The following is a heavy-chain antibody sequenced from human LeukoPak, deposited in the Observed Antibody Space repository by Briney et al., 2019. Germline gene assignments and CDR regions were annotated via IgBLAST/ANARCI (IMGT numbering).Heavy chain of an antibody. J-gene: IGHJ3*02. CDR2: INPNSGGT. CDR3: ARDGGNRYVTMFGAFDI. V-gene: IGHV1-2*02. CDR1: GYTFTGYY. Sequence: ASVKVSCKASGYTFTGYYMHWVRQAPGQGLEWMGWINPNSGGTNYAQKFQGRVTMTRDTSISTAYMELSRLRSDDTAVYYCARDGGNRYVTMFGAFDIWGQGTMVTVSS. D-gene: IGHD3-3*01.